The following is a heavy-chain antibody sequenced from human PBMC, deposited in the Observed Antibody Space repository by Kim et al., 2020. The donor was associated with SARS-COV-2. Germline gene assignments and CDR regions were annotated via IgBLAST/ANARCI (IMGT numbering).Heavy chain of an antibody. CDR1: GYTFTSYD. J-gene: IGHJ6*02. CDR3: ARGGDSSSWSALLVGMDV. V-gene: IGHV1-8*01. D-gene: IGHD6-13*01. CDR2: MNPNSGNT. Sequence: ASVKVSCKASGYTFTSYDINWVRQATGQGLEWMGWMNPNSGNTGYAQKFQGRVTMTRNTSISTAYMELSSLRSEDTAVYYCARGGDSSSWSALLVGMDVWGQGTTVTVSS.